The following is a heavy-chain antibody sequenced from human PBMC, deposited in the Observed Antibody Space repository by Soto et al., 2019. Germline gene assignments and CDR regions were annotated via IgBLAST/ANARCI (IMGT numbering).Heavy chain of an antibody. CDR3: ARGWADDYGDYDAFDI. CDR2: MNPNSGNT. J-gene: IGHJ3*02. D-gene: IGHD4-17*01. CDR1: GYTFTSYD. V-gene: IGHV1-8*01. Sequence: QVQLVQSGAEVKKPGASVKVSCKASGYTFTSYDINWVRQATGQGLEWMGWMNPNSGNTGYAQKFQGRVTMTRNTSISTADMELSSLRSEDTAVYYCARGWADDYGDYDAFDIWGQGTMVTVSS.